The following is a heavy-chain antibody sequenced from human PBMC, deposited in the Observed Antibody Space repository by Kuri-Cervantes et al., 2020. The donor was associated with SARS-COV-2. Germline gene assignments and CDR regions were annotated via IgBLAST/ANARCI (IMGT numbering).Heavy chain of an antibody. CDR2: MNPNSGNT. V-gene: IGHV1-8*02. Sequence: ASVKVSCKASGYTFTSYDINWVRQATGQGLEWMGWMNPNSGNTGYAQKFQGRVTMTRNTSISTAYMELSSLRSEDTAVYYCAREFHHDFWSGYYWGGLTHPRSQAPTSNDAFDIWGQGTMVTVSS. J-gene: IGHJ3*02. CDR3: AREFHHDFWSGYYWGGLTHPRSQAPTSNDAFDI. D-gene: IGHD3-3*01. CDR1: GYTFTSYD.